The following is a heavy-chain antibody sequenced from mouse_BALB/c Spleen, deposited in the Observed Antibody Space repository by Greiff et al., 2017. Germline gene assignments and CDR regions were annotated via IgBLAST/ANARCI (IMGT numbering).Heavy chain of an antibody. V-gene: IGHV14-3*02. D-gene: IGHD3-2*01. CDR1: GFNIKDTY. CDR2: IDPANGNT. CDR3: ALDSSGAMDY. J-gene: IGHJ4*01. Sequence: VQLQQSGAELVKPGASVKLSCTASGFNIKDTYMHWVKQRPEQGLEWIGRIDPANGNTKYDPKFQGKATITADTSSNTAYLQLSSLTSEDTAVYYCALDSSGAMDYWGQGTSVTVSS.